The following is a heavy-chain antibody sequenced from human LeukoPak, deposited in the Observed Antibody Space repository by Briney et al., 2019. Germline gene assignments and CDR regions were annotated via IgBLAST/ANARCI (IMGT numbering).Heavy chain of an antibody. CDR1: GFTFSDYY. CDR2: ITSSGSTI. Sequence: GGSLRLSCAASGFTFSDYYMSWIRQAPGKGLEWVSYITSSGSTIYYADSVKGRFTISRDNAKNSLYLQMNSLRAEDTAVYYCAMEAIAAVSDAFDIWGQGTMVTVSS. V-gene: IGHV3-11*04. CDR3: AMEAIAAVSDAFDI. D-gene: IGHD6-13*01. J-gene: IGHJ3*02.